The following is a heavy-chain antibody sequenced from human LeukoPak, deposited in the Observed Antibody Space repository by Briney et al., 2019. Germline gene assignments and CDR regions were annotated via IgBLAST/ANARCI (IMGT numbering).Heavy chain of an antibody. J-gene: IGHJ5*02. Sequence: PSETLSLTCAVYGGSFSGYYWNWIRQPPGKGLEWIGEINHSGSTNYIPSLKSRVTISVDTSKNQFSLKLSSVTAADTAVYYCARGSRGWFDPWGQGTLVTVSS. CDR2: INHSGST. CDR3: ARGSRGWFDP. CDR1: GGSFSGYY. V-gene: IGHV4-34*01.